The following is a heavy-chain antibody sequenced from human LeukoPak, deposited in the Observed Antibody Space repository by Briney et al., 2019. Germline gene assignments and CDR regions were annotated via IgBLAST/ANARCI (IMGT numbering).Heavy chain of an antibody. CDR1: GYTFTGYY. CDR3: ARSVKASGWFDP. CDR2: ISAYNGNT. J-gene: IGHJ5*02. V-gene: IGHV1-18*04. Sequence: GASVKVSCKASGYTFTGYYMHWVRQAPGQGLEWMGWISAYNGNTNYAQKLQGRVTMTTDTSTSTAYMELRSLRSDDTAVYYCARSVKASGWFDPWGQGTLVTVSS. D-gene: IGHD7-27*01.